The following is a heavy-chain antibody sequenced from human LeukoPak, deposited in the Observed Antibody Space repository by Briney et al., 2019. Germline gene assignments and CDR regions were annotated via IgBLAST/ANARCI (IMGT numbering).Heavy chain of an antibody. CDR1: GFTFSSYA. Sequence: PGASLRLSCAASGFTFSSYAMSWVRQAPGKGLEWVSAISGSGGSTYYADSVKGRFTISRDNSKNTLYLQMNSLRAEDTAVYYCAREADCSGGSCYSGFDYWGQGILVIVSS. CDR3: AREADCSGGSCYSGFDY. V-gene: IGHV3-23*01. D-gene: IGHD2-15*01. CDR2: ISGSGGST. J-gene: IGHJ4*02.